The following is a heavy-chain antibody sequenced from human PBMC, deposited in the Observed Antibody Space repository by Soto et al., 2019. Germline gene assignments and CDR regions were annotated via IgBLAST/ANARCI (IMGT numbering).Heavy chain of an antibody. D-gene: IGHD2-15*01. Sequence: EVQLLESGGGLVQPGGSLRLSCAASGFTFSTYAMKWVRQAPGKGLEWVSAISGSGGSTYYADSVKGRFTISRDNSKNTLYLQMNGLRAEDTAVYYCAKALGYCSGGSCYLDYWGQGTLVTVSS. CDR1: GFTFSTYA. J-gene: IGHJ4*02. V-gene: IGHV3-23*01. CDR3: AKALGYCSGGSCYLDY. CDR2: ISGSGGST.